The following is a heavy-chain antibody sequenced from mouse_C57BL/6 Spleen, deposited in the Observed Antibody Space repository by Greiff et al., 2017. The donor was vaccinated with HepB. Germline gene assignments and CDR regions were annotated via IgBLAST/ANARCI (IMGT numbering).Heavy chain of an antibody. Sequence: QVQLQQPGAELVKPGASVKLSCKASGYTFTSYWMHWVKQRPGRGLEGIGRIDPNSGGTKYNEKFKSKATLTVDKPSSTAYMQLSSLTSEDSAVYYCARSSQLNWYFDVWGTGTTVTVSS. J-gene: IGHJ1*03. CDR1: GYTFTSYW. D-gene: IGHD2-12*01. CDR3: ARSSQLNWYFDV. CDR2: IDPNSGGT. V-gene: IGHV1-72*01.